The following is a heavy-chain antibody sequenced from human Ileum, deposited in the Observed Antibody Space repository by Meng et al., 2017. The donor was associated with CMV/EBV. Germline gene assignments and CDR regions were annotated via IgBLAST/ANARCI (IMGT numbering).Heavy chain of an antibody. CDR3: ARDSNHGCSGTSCYLDY. CDR1: GFIFRGYE. J-gene: IGHJ4*02. Sequence: GGSLRLSCVGSGFIFRGYEMNWVRQAPGKGLEWVAFISSGVTIDYADSVKGRFTISRDNAKNSLYLEMTNLRAEDTAVYYCARDSNHGCSGTSCYLDYWGQGTLVTVSS. CDR2: ISSGVTI. D-gene: IGHD2-2*01. V-gene: IGHV3-69-1*02.